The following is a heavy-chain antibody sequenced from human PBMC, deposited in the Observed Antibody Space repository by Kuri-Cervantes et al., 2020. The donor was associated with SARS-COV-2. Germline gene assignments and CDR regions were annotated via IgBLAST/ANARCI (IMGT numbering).Heavy chain of an antibody. CDR3: ARDLVNPLLPNHYYYHMHV. Sequence: SVKVSCKASGCTFSTYAISWVRQAPEQGLEWMGRIIPIFGTTNFPQKFQGRVTFTADESTSTAYMELSSLRSKDTAIYYCARDLVNPLLPNHYYYHMHVWGKGTTVTVSS. CDR1: GCTFSTYA. CDR2: IIPIFGTT. J-gene: IGHJ6*03. V-gene: IGHV1-69*13. D-gene: IGHD1-14*01.